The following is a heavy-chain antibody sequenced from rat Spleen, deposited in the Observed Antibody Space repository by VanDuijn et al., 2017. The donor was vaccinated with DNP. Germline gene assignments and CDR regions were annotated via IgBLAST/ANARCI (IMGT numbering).Heavy chain of an antibody. J-gene: IGHJ2*01. CDR2: ISYNGGTP. CDR3: AREFPWAHYFDY. Sequence: EVKLVESGGGLVQPGNSLKLSCAVSGFTFSDYYMAWVRQAPAKGLEWVATISYNGGTPYYRDSVKGRFTISRDNAKNTLYLQMDSLRSEDTATYYCAREFPWAHYFDYWGQGVMVTVSS. CDR1: GFTFSDYY. V-gene: IGHV5-20*01. D-gene: IGHD3-8*01.